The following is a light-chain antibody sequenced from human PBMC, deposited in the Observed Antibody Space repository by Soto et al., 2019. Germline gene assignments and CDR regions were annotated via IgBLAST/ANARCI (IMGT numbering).Light chain of an antibody. J-gene: IGLJ1*01. V-gene: IGLV2-23*02. CDR3: CSYAGTSPYV. CDR2: EVS. CDR1: SSDVGSYNL. Sequence: QTVVTQPASVSGSPGQSITISCTGTSSDVGSYNLVSWYQQHPGKAPKLMIYEVSKRPSGVSNRFSASKSGNTASLTISGLQAEDEADYYCCSYAGTSPYVFGTGTKVTVL.